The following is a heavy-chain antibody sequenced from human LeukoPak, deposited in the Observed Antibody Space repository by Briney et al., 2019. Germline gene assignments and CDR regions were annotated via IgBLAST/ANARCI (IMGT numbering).Heavy chain of an antibody. CDR3: AIDYSNYGGFDY. J-gene: IGHJ4*02. CDR2: IGAYNGNT. Sequence: ASVKVSCKASGYTFTSYGISWVRQAPGQGLEWMGWIGAYNGNTNCAQKLQGRVAMTTDTSTSTAYMELRSLRSDDTAVYYCAIDYSNYGGFDYWGQGTLVTVSS. D-gene: IGHD4-11*01. V-gene: IGHV1-18*01. CDR1: GYTFTSYG.